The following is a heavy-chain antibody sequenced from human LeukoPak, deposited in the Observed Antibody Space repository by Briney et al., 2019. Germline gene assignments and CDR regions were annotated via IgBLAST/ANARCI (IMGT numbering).Heavy chain of an antibody. V-gene: IGHV4-39*01. J-gene: IGHJ5*02. D-gene: IGHD3-10*01. CDR2: IYYSGST. CDR1: GGSISSSSYY. CDR3: ARHFSGNLNNWFDP. Sequence: PSETLSLTCTVSGGSISSSSYYWGWIRQPPGKGLEWIGSIYYSGSTYYNPSLKSRVTISVDTSKNQFSLKLSSVTAADTAVYYCARHFSGNLNNWFDPWGQGTLVTVSS.